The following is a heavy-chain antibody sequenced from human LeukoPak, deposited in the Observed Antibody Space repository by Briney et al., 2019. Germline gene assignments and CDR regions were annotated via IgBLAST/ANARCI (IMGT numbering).Heavy chain of an antibody. D-gene: IGHD2-15*01. Sequence: ASVKVSCKASGGTFSSYAISWVRQAPGQGLEWMGRIIPILGIANYAQKFQGRVTITADKSTSTAYMELSSLRSEDTAVYYCAKEDCSGGSCYAYWGQGTLVTVSS. CDR2: IIPILGIA. CDR3: AKEDCSGGSCYAY. V-gene: IGHV1-69*04. CDR1: GGTFSSYA. J-gene: IGHJ4*02.